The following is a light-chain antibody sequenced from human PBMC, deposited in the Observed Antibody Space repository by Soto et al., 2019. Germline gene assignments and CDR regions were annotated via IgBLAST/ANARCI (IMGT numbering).Light chain of an antibody. V-gene: IGLV6-57*04. CDR2: EDN. CDR1: SGSIASNY. CDR3: QSYDGGWV. Sequence: NFMLTQPHSVSESQGKTVTISCTRSSGSIASNYVQWYQQRPGSAPTTVIYEDNQRPSGVPDRFSGSIDSSSNSASLTISGLKTEDEADYYCQSYDGGWVFGGGTQLTVL. J-gene: IGLJ3*02.